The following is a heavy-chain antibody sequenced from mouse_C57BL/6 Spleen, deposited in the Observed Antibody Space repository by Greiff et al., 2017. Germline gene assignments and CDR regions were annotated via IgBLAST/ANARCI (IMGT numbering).Heavy chain of an antibody. J-gene: IGHJ4*01. D-gene: IGHD2-4*01. CDR1: GFTFSSYA. Sequence: EVMLVESGAGLVKPGGSLKLSCAASGFTFSSYAMSWVRQTPEQRLEWVATISDGGSYTYYPDNVKGRVTISRDNAKNNRYLQMSHLKSEDTAMYYCAREGVYYDPSYAMDCWGQGTSVTVSS. CDR3: AREGVYYDPSYAMDC. CDR2: ISDGGSYT. V-gene: IGHV5-4*01.